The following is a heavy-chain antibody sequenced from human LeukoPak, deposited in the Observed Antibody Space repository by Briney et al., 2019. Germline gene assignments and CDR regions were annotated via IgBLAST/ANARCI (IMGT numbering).Heavy chain of an antibody. CDR3: ARDYYYYDSSGYSIGY. Sequence: ASVKVSCKASGYTSTSYYMHWVRQAPGQGLEWMGIIIPSGGSTSYAQKFQGRVTMTRDTSTSTVYMELSSLRSEDTAVYYCARDYYYYDSSGYSIGYWGQGTLVTVSS. CDR1: GYTSTSYY. J-gene: IGHJ4*02. D-gene: IGHD3-22*01. CDR2: IIPSGGST. V-gene: IGHV1-46*01.